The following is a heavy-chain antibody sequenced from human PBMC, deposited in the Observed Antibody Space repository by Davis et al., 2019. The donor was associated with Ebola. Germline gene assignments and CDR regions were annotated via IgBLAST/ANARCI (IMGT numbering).Heavy chain of an antibody. J-gene: IGHJ4*02. CDR2: IYHSGST. CDR1: GGSISSGGYS. CDR3: ARLISTYSSTWWDY. D-gene: IGHD6-13*01. V-gene: IGHV4-30-2*01. Sequence: SETLSLTCAVSGGSISSGGYSWSWIRQPPGKGLEWIGYIYHSGSTYYNPSLKSRVTISVDRSKNQFSLKLSSVTAADTALYYCARLISTYSSTWWDYWGQGTLVTVSS.